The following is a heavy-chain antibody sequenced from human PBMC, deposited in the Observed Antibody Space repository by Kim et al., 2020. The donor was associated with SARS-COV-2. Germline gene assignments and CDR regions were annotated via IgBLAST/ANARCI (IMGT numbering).Heavy chain of an antibody. Sequence: SVKVSCKASGGTFSSYAISWVRQAPGQGLEWMGGIIPIFGTANYAQKFQGRVTITADESTSTAYMELSSLRSEDTAVYYCATMVDTAMADYYYGMDVWGQGTTVTVSS. V-gene: IGHV1-69*13. CDR1: GGTFSSYA. D-gene: IGHD5-18*01. CDR3: ATMVDTAMADYYYGMDV. CDR2: IIPIFGTA. J-gene: IGHJ6*02.